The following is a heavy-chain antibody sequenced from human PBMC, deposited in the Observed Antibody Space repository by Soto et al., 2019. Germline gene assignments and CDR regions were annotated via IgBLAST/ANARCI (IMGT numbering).Heavy chain of an antibody. J-gene: IGHJ6*04. Sequence: GEALKPSCKGSGYSFTSYWIRWVRQMPGKGLEWMGRIDPSDSYTNYSPSFQGHVTISADKSISTAYLQWSSLKASDTAMYYCARQTLESSSSQPDYYYYGMDVWGEGTTVTVSS. CDR1: GYSFTSYW. CDR2: IDPSDSYT. V-gene: IGHV5-10-1*01. CDR3: ARQTLESSSSQPDYYYYGMDV. D-gene: IGHD6-6*01.